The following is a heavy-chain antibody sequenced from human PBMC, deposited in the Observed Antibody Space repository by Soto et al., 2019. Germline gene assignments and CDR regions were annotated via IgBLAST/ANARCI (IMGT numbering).Heavy chain of an antibody. CDR2: ISSDGSST. V-gene: IGHV3-74*01. Sequence: EVQLVESGGGLVQPGGSLRLSCAASGLTLSSYWMHWVRQAPGKGLVWVSRISSDGSSTAYADSVKGRFTISRDNAKNTLYLQMNSLRAEYTAVYYCARFPGGFWSGSRMLGHIWGQGTMVTVSS. J-gene: IGHJ3*02. CDR3: ARFPGGFWSGSRMLGHI. D-gene: IGHD3-3*01. CDR1: GLTLSSYW.